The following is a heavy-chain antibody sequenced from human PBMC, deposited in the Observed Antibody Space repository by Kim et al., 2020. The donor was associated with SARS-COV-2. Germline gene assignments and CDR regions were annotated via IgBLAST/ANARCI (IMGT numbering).Heavy chain of an antibody. D-gene: IGHD2-15*01. CDR2: TYSRSKWYN. V-gene: IGHV6-1*01. CDR3: AREDGSWFDP. CDR1: GDSVSSNSVA. Sequence: SQTLSLTCAISGDSVSSNSVAWSWIRQSPSRGLEWLGRTYSRSKWYNDYSVSVKSRITINPDTSKNQFSLQLNSVTPEDTAVYYCAREDGSWFDPWGQGPLVTVSS. J-gene: IGHJ5*02.